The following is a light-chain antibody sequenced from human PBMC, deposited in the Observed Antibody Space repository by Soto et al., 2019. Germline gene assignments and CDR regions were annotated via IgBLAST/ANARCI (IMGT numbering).Light chain of an antibody. Sequence: QSALTQPASVSGSPGQSITISCTGTSSDIGGYTYVSWYQQHPDKAPKLMIYEVSNRPSGVSNRFSASKSGNTASLTISGLQAEDEADYYCSSYTSSSTWVFGGGTKVTVL. J-gene: IGLJ3*02. CDR2: EVS. CDR1: SSDIGGYTY. V-gene: IGLV2-14*01. CDR3: SSYTSSSTWV.